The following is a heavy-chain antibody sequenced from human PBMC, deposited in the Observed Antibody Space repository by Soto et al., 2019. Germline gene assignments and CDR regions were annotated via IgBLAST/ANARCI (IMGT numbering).Heavy chain of an antibody. CDR3: ARETNYYDSSGYYFVRPRAVDY. D-gene: IGHD3-22*01. Sequence: QVQLVESGGGVVQPGRSLRLSCAASGFTFSSYGMHWVRQAPGKGLEWVAVIWYDGSNKYYADSVKGRFTISRDNSKNTLYLQMNSLRAEDTAVYYCARETNYYDSSGYYFVRPRAVDYWGQGTLVTVSS. V-gene: IGHV3-33*01. CDR2: IWYDGSNK. J-gene: IGHJ4*02. CDR1: GFTFSSYG.